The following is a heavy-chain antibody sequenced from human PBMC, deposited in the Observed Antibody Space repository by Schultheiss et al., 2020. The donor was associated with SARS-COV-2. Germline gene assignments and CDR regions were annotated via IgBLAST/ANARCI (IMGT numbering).Heavy chain of an antibody. Sequence: SQTLSLTCTVSGGSISSYYWSWIRQPPGKGLEWIGRIYTSGSTNYNPSLKSRVTISVDTSKNQFSLKLSSVTAADTAVYYCAKPNYYYYYMDVWGKGTTVTVSS. CDR2: IYTSGST. CDR3: AKPNYYYYYMDV. J-gene: IGHJ6*03. V-gene: IGHV4-4*07. CDR1: GGSISSYY.